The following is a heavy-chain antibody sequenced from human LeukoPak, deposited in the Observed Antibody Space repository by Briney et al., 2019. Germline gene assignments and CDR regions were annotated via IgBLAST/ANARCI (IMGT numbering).Heavy chain of an antibody. CDR1: GLTFSNYA. Sequence: QTGGSLRLSCTASGLTFSNYATTWVRQAPGKGLEWVSSITGSGRGTYYADSVKGRFSVFRDNSQNTVFLHMNSLRADDTALYYCSKDPNGDYVGAFDIWGQGTMVTVSS. CDR2: ITGSGRGT. CDR3: SKDPNGDYVGAFDI. D-gene: IGHD4-17*01. V-gene: IGHV3-23*01. J-gene: IGHJ3*02.